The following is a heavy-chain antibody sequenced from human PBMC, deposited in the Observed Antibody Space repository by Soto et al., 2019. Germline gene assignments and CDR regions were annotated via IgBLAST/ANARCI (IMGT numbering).Heavy chain of an antibody. V-gene: IGHV1-3*01. CDR2: INAGNGNT. J-gene: IGHJ6*01. CDR1: GYTFTSYA. D-gene: IGHD3-10*01. Sequence: ASVKVSCKASGYTFTSYAMHWVRQAPAQRLERMGWINAGNGNTKYSQKFQGRVTITRDTSASTAYMELSSLRSEDTAVYYCARPSITMVRGVIPKPYGMAVWAQGSTVSGTS. CDR3: ARPSITMVRGVIPKPYGMAV.